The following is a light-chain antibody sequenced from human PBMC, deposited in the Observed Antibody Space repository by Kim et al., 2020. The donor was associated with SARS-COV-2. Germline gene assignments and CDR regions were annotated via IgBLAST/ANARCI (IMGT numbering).Light chain of an antibody. CDR3: QQYATSPET. CDR2: SAS. V-gene: IGKV3-20*01. J-gene: IGKJ1*01. Sequence: ENVLTQSPGTLPLSPGERATLSCRASQSVSSNFLAWYQQKAGQAPRLLIYSASIRASGIPDRFSGSGSGTDFTLTISTLEPEDFAVYYCQQYATSPETFGQGTKVDIK. CDR1: QSVSSNF.